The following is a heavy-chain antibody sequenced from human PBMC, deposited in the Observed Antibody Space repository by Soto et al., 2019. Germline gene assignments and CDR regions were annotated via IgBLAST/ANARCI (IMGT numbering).Heavy chain of an antibody. Sequence: GGSLRLSCAASGFTFSSYWMHWVRRAPGKGLVCVSRINSDGSSTSYADSVKGRFTISRDNAKNTLYLQMNSLRAEDTAVYYCAREGWSSGLDYWGQGTLVTVSS. V-gene: IGHV3-74*01. CDR2: INSDGSST. D-gene: IGHD6-19*01. J-gene: IGHJ4*02. CDR1: GFTFSSYW. CDR3: AREGWSSGLDY.